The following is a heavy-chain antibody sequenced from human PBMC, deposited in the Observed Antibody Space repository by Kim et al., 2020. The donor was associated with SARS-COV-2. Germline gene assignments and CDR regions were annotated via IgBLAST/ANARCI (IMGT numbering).Heavy chain of an antibody. V-gene: IGHV4-39*01. D-gene: IGHD5-18*01. CDR3: AIRMDTAMHNKDS. Sequence: YNPSLKSRVTISVDPSKNQFSLKLSSVTAADTAVYYCAIRMDTAMHNKDSWGQGTLVTVSS. J-gene: IGHJ4*02.